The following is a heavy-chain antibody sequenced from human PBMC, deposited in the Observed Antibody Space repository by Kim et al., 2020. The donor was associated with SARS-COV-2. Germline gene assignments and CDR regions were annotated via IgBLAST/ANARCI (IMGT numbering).Heavy chain of an antibody. CDR3: ARGSDYHGLDV. J-gene: IGHJ6*02. CDR2: ISPNNGAT. V-gene: IGHV1-2*02. Sequence: ASVTVSCKTSGYPFSGFYIHWVRQAPGQGLEWMGWISPNNGATKYAEASQGRVTMTRDTSINTAYLELSRLKSDDTAIYFCARGSDYHGLDVWGQETTVTVSS. CDR1: GYPFSGFY.